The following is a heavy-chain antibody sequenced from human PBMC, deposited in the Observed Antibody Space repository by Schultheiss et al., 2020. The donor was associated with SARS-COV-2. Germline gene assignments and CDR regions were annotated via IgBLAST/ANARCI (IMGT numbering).Heavy chain of an antibody. J-gene: IGHJ6*02. Sequence: GGSLRLSCAASGFTFSSYSMNWVRQAPGKGLEWVSYISSSGSTIYYADSVKGRFTISRDNAKNSLYLQMNSLRAEDTAVYYCARDPGGSYLVYYYYYGMDVWGQGTTVTVSS. CDR2: ISSSGSTI. CDR3: ARDPGGSYLVYYYYYGMDV. V-gene: IGHV3-48*04. CDR1: GFTFSSYS. D-gene: IGHD1-26*01.